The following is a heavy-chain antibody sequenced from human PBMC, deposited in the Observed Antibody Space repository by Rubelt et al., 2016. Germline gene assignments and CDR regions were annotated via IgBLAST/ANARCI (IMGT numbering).Heavy chain of an antibody. CDR3: ARIREAGYSTFDS. CDR1: GFTFATYW. CDR2: INQDGTVT. V-gene: IGHV3-7*01. D-gene: IGHD1-26*01. Sequence: EVQLLESGGGLVQFGGSLRLSCAASGFTFATYWMSWVRRAPGEGLEWVASINQDGTVTYYVDSVKGRFTISRDNARYSVHLQMSSLRADDSAVYYCARIREAGYSTFDSWGQGTLVTVSS. J-gene: IGHJ4*02.